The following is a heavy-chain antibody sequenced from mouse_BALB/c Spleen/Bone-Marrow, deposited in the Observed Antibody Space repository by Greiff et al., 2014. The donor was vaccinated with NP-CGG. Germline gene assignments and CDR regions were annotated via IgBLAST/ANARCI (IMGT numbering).Heavy chain of an antibody. Sequence: VQLKESGAELVKPGASVKLSCTASGFNIKDTYMHWVKQRPEQGLEWIGRIDPANGNTKYDPKFQGKATITADTSSNTAYLQLRSLTFEDTAVYYCARWDYWDDYWGQGTTLTVSS. V-gene: IGHV14-3*02. D-gene: IGHD4-1*01. J-gene: IGHJ2*01. CDR1: GFNIKDTY. CDR2: IDPANGNT. CDR3: ARWDYWDDY.